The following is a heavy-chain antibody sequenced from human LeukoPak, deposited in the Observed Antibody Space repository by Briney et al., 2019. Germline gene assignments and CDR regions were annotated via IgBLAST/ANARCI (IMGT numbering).Heavy chain of an antibody. D-gene: IGHD5-12*01. Sequence: GGSLRLSCAASGFTFSSYAMSWVRQAPGKGLEWVSVIYRGGLTYYADSVEGRFTVSRDNSKNTLYLQMNSLRVEDTAVYYCARGLDSGYDLGWGQGTLVIVSS. CDR2: IYRGGLT. V-gene: IGHV3-23*03. J-gene: IGHJ4*02. CDR3: ARGLDSGYDLG. CDR1: GFTFSSYA.